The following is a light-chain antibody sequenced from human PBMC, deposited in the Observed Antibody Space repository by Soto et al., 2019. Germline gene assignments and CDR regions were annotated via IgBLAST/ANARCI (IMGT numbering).Light chain of an antibody. V-gene: IGKV3-15*01. Sequence: EIVLTQSPATLSVSPGERATLSCRASQTVSSNLAWYQRKPGQAPRLLIYGASTRATGIPARFSGSGSGTDFTLTISSLQSEDFAVYYCQHYNGWPRTFGQGTKVDIK. CDR3: QHYNGWPRT. CDR1: QTVSSN. J-gene: IGKJ1*01. CDR2: GAS.